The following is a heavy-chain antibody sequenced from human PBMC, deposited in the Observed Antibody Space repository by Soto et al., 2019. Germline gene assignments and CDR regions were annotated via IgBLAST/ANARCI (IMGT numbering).Heavy chain of an antibody. CDR2: ISDNNGNT. CDR3: ARGGSSSGSGTESPPRYSGMAV. V-gene: IGHV1-18*01. Sequence: QVQLVQSGAEVKRAGASVKVSCKASGYTFSSYGLSWVRQAPGQGLEWMGWISDNNGNTHYAQKFQGRVIMTTTTSTTTAYMGLRRLGSGATAWYFCARGGSSSGSGTESPPRYSGMAVWGQGTPVTFSS. J-gene: IGHJ6*02. CDR1: GYTFSSYG. D-gene: IGHD3-10*01.